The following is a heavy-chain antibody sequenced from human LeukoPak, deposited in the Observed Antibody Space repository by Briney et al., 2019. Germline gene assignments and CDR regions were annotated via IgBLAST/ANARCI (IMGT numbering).Heavy chain of an antibody. V-gene: IGHV1-69*06. D-gene: IGHD6-13*01. J-gene: IGHJ6*03. CDR2: IIPIFGTA. Sequence: GASVKVSCKASGGTFSSYAISWVRQAPGQGLEWMGGIIPIFGTANYAQKFQGRVTITADKSTSTAYMELSSLRSEDTAVYYCASRHSSSWYYYYYYMDVWGKGTTVTVSS. CDR1: GGTFSSYA. CDR3: ASRHSSSWYYYYYYMDV.